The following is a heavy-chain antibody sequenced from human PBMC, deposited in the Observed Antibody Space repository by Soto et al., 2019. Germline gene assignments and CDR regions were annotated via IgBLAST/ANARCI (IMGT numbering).Heavy chain of an antibody. J-gene: IGHJ5*02. CDR2: ISAYNGNT. V-gene: IGHV1-18*04. CDR1: GYTFTSYG. Sequence: ASVKVSCKASGYTFTSYGISWVRQAPGQGLEWMGWISAYNGNTNYAQKLQGRVTMTTDTSTRTAYMELRSLRSDDTAVYYCANTVDTATGPPDNWFDPWGEGTLVTVSS. CDR3: ANTVDTATGPPDNWFDP. D-gene: IGHD5-18*01.